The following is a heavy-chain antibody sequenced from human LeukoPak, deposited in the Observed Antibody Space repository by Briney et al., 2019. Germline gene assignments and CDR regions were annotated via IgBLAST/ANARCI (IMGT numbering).Heavy chain of an antibody. CDR2: ISYDGSNK. J-gene: IGHJ4*02. CDR1: GFTFSSYA. V-gene: IGHV3-30-3*01. Sequence: GGSLRLSCAASGFTFSSYAMHWVRQAPGKGLEWVAVISYDGSNKYYADSVKGRFTISRDNSKNTLYLQMNSLRAEDTAVYYCASGSVDTAMVIWGQGTLVTVSS. CDR3: ASGSVDTAMVI. D-gene: IGHD5-18*01.